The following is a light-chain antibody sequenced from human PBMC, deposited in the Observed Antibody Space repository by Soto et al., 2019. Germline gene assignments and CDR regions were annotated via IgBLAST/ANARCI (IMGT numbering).Light chain of an antibody. V-gene: IGKV3-11*01. J-gene: IGKJ4*01. CDR2: DAS. Sequence: EIVLTQSPATLSLSPGERATLSCRASQSVSSYLAWYQQKPGQAPMLLIYDASNRATGIPARCSGSGSGTDFTLTISSLEPEDFAVYYCQQRSNWPPDTFGGGTKVEIK. CDR1: QSVSSY. CDR3: QQRSNWPPDT.